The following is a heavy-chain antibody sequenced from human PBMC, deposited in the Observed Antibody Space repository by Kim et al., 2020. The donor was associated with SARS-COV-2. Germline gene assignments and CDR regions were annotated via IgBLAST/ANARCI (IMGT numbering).Heavy chain of an antibody. J-gene: IGHJ4*02. D-gene: IGHD3-22*01. Sequence: GGSLRLSCAASGFTFDYGMSWVRQVPGKGLEWVAGVNWNGQTTGYVDSVRGRFTISRDNAKNSLYLQMNSLRAEDTALYHCARVYFYDSNESDYWGQGTQVTVSS. V-gene: IGHV3-20*01. CDR1: GFTFDYG. CDR3: ARVYFYDSNESDY. CDR2: VNWNGQTT.